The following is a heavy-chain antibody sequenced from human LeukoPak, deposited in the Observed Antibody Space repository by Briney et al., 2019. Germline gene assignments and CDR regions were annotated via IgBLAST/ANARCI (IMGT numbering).Heavy chain of an antibody. CDR2: IFPGDSDT. Sequence: GEPLKISCQGSGSRFITYWIGWVRQMPGKGLEWMGIIFPGDSDTRYSPSFQGQVTISADKSISTAYLQWSSLKASDTAMYYCTRLLYSGSSWFDRWGQGTLVTVSS. D-gene: IGHD1-26*01. CDR1: GSRFITYW. CDR3: TRLLYSGSSWFDR. V-gene: IGHV5-51*01. J-gene: IGHJ5*02.